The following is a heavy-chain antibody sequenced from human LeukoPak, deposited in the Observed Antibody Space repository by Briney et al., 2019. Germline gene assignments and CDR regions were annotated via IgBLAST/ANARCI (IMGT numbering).Heavy chain of an antibody. CDR1: GFTFSSYA. J-gene: IGHJ5*02. CDR3: ARDLPWFDL. V-gene: IGHV3-30-3*01. CDR2: ISYDGSNK. Sequence: GGSLRLSCAASGFTFSSYAMRWVRQAPGKGLEWVAVISYDGSNKYYADSVKGRFTISRGNSKNTLYLQMNSLRAEDTAVYYCARDLPWFDLWGQGTPVTVSS.